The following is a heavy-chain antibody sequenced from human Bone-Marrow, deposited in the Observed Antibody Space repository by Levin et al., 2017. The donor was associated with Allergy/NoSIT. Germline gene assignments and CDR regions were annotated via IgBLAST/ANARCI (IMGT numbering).Heavy chain of an antibody. J-gene: IGHJ4*02. CDR1: GGSMTNKF. CDR3: ARGGGSSASSQDYDY. Sequence: GSLRLSCTVSGGSMTNKFWNWIRQPPGKGLEWIGYIYYSGSTNYNSSLKSRVTISIDTSKNQFSLKLTSVTAADTAVYYCARGGGSSASSQDYDYWGQGTLVTVSS. CDR2: IYYSGST. V-gene: IGHV4-59*01. D-gene: IGHD3-16*01.